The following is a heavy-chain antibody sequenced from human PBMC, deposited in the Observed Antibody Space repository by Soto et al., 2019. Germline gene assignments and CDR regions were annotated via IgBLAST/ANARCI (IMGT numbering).Heavy chain of an antibody. CDR1: GFTFSSYG. Sequence: GGSLRLSCAASGFTFSSYGMHWVRQAPGKGLEWVAAISHDGSNKYYADSVKGRFTISRDNSKNTLYLQLNSLRAEDTAVYYCARPRPRSTSVYYYYGLDVWGQGTTVTVSS. J-gene: IGHJ6*02. CDR3: ARPRPRSTSVYYYYGLDV. D-gene: IGHD2-2*01. V-gene: IGHV3-30*03. CDR2: ISHDGSNK.